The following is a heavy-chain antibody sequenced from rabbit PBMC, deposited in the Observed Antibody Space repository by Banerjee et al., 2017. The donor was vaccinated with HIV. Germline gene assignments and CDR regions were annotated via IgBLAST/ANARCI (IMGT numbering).Heavy chain of an antibody. J-gene: IGHJ4*01. CDR1: GLDFSSSYW. Sequence: QEQLVEYGGDLVQPEGSLTLTCKASGLDFSSSYWICWVRQAPGKGLEWIGCIYTGSSGSTYYASWAKGRFTISKTSSTTVTLQMTSLTAADTATYFCARDLYGGSSNYKFYYFNLWGPGTLVTVS. V-gene: IGHV1S45*01. CDR2: IYTGSSGST. CDR3: ARDLYGGSSNYKFYYFNL. D-gene: IGHD8-1*01.